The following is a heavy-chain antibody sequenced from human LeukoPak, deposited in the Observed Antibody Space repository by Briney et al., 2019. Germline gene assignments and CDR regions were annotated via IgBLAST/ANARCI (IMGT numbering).Heavy chain of an antibody. CDR1: GYTFTSYG. CDR2: INPSGGST. D-gene: IGHD3-3*01. J-gene: IGHJ4*02. CDR3: ARVSLPYYDFWSGYYRY. Sequence: ASVKVSCKASGYTFTSYGISWVRQAPGQGLEWMGIINPSGGSTSYAQKFQGRVTMTRDTSTSTVYMELSSLRSEDTAVYYCARVSLPYYDFWSGYYRYWGQGTLVTVSS. V-gene: IGHV1-46*01.